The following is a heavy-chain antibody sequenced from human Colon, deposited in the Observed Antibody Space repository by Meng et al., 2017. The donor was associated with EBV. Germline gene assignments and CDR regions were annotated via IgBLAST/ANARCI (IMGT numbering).Heavy chain of an antibody. V-gene: IGHV4-39*01. J-gene: IGHJ4*02. CDR3: VISSHN. D-gene: IGHD3-3*02. CDR2: QNYRGST. Sequence: QVKVRGAGPRLLETSETCYLIRAVSGGPSTSTSSDWGWVRQPPGKGLEWNGSQNYRGSTNYNPSLKSRNSKFEDMCQNQYDLKVNSVTAAATAFNSCVISSHNWGQGTLVTVSS. CDR1: GGPSTSTSSD.